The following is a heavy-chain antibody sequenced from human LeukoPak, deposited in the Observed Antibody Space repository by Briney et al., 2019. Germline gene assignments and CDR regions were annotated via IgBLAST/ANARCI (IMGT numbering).Heavy chain of an antibody. CDR2: IYHTGDT. D-gene: IGHD2-15*01. CDR1: DYLINNGYY. Sequence: PSETLSLTCAVSDYLINNGYYWGWIRPPPGKGLEWIGSIYHTGDTYYNPPLKSRVTISASTSRNQFSLKLNSVTAADPAVYSCPRPLGYCSDGSCSSPYFDYWGQEAPVTVSS. CDR3: PRPLGYCSDGSCSSPYFDY. V-gene: IGHV4-38-2*01. J-gene: IGHJ4*02.